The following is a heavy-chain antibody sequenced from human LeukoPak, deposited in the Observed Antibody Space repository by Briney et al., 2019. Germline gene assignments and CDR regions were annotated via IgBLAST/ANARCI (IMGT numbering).Heavy chain of an antibody. CDR2: IYYTGTT. CDR1: GGSISSGSYH. V-gene: IGHV4-39*07. D-gene: IGHD6-13*01. CDR3: ARVGGIAAAGTFDY. J-gene: IGHJ4*02. Sequence: SETLTLTCTVSGGSISSGSYHWGWIRQPPGKGLEWIGSIYYTGTTYYNPSLKSRVTISVDKSKNQFSLKLSSVTAADTAVYYCARVGGIAAAGTFDYWGQGTLVTVSS.